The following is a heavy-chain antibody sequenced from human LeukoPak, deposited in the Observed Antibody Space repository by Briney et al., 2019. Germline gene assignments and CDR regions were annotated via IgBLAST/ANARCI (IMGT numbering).Heavy chain of an antibody. CDR3: AKNLIAARRPYYYYGMDV. Sequence: PGGSLRLSCAASGFTFSSYGMHWVRQAPGKGLEWVAVIWYDGSNKYYADSVKGRFTISRDNSKNTLYLQMNSLRAEDTAVYYCAKNLIAARRPYYYYGMDVWGQGTTVTVSS. J-gene: IGHJ6*02. CDR2: IWYDGSNK. D-gene: IGHD6-6*01. CDR1: GFTFSSYG. V-gene: IGHV3-30*02.